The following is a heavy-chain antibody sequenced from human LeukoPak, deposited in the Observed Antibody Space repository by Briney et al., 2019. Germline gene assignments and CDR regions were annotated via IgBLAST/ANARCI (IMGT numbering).Heavy chain of an antibody. CDR1: GFTFSSFS. J-gene: IGHJ4*02. CDR2: IKSKTDGGTT. D-gene: IGHD3-10*01. CDR3: TTITMIREHEDY. Sequence: KAGGSLRLSCAASGFTFSSFSMSWVRQAPGKGLEWVGRIKSKTDGGTTDYAAPVKGRFTISRDDSRNTLSLQMNSLKTEDTAVYYCTTITMIREHEDYWGQGTLVTVSS. V-gene: IGHV3-15*01.